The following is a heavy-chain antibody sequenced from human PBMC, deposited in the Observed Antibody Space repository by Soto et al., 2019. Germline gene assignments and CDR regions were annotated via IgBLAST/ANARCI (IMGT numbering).Heavy chain of an antibody. J-gene: IGHJ4*02. D-gene: IGHD2-15*01. CDR1: GFTFSSYG. Sequence: EVQLLESGGGLIQPGGSLRLSCAASGFTFSSYGMSWVRQAPGKGLEWVSAISGSGGSTYYADSVKGRFTISRDNSKNTLYLQMNSLRAEVTAVYYCAKDVRGGGPYYFDYWGQGTLVTVSS. CDR3: AKDVRGGGPYYFDY. CDR2: ISGSGGST. V-gene: IGHV3-23*01.